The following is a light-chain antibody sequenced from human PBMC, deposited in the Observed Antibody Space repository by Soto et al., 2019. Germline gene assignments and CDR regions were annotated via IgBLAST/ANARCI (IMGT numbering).Light chain of an antibody. Sequence: VLTQSPGTLSLSPGERATLSCRASQSVSSSYLAWYQQKPGQAPRLLIYGASSRATGIPDRFSGSGSGTDFTLTISRLEPEDFAVYYCQQYDSSPKTSRQGTKVNIK. J-gene: IGKJ1*01. CDR1: QSVSSSY. CDR3: QQYDSSPKT. CDR2: GAS. V-gene: IGKV3-20*01.